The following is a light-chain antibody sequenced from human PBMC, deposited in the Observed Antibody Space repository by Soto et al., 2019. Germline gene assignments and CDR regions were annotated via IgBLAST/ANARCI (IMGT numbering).Light chain of an antibody. CDR1: SSDVGGYNY. CDR2: EVS. CDR3: SSYAGSNNFPYV. V-gene: IGLV2-8*01. J-gene: IGLJ1*01. Sequence: QSALTQPPSASGSPGQSVTISCTGTSSDVGGYNYVSWYQQHPGKAPKLMIYEVSKRPSGVPDRFSGSKSGNTASLTVSGLQAEDEAAYYCSSYAGSNNFPYVFGAETQLTVL.